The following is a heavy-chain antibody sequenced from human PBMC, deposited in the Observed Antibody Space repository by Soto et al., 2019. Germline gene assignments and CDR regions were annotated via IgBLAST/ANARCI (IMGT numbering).Heavy chain of an antibody. CDR3: ARGEQYSGRIFDY. CDR1: GDSFSSISAG. V-gene: IGHV6-1*01. Sequence: SPTLSLTCAITGDSFSSISAGSSWVRQSPSRGLEWLGRTYYRSKWYYEYAVSVRGRITINPDTSKNQYSLQLNSVTPEDTAVYFCARGEQYSGRIFDYWGQGTLVTVSS. CDR2: TYYRSKWYY. D-gene: IGHD1-26*01. J-gene: IGHJ4*01.